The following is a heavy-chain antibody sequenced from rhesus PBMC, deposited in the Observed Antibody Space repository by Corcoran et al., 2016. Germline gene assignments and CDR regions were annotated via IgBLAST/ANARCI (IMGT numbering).Heavy chain of an antibody. CDR3: ATDGYSSYDDGLDS. D-gene: IGHD6-13*01. J-gene: IGHJ6*01. Sequence: QVQLQESGPGLVKPSETLSLTCAVSGGSISSSYWSWIRQAPGKGLEWIGYIYGSGSSTNYNPSLKSRVTLSVGTSKNPLSLKLSSVTAADTAVYYCATDGYSSYDDGLDSWGQGVVVTVSS. V-gene: IGHV4S11*01. CDR2: IYGSGSST. CDR1: GGSISSSY.